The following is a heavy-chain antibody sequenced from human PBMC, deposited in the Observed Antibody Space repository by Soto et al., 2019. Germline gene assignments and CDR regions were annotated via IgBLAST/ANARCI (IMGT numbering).Heavy chain of an antibody. CDR3: AREDGGGTTNGNWFDP. V-gene: IGHV1-69*08. CDR2: IIPILGIA. D-gene: IGHD1-1*01. Sequence: QVQLVQSGAEVKKPGSSVKVSCKASGGTFSSYTISWVRQAPGQGLEWMGRIIPILGIANYAQKFQGRVTITAHKSTSTAYMELSSLRSEDTAVYYCAREDGGGTTNGNWFDPWGQGTLVTVSS. CDR1: GGTFSSYT. J-gene: IGHJ5*02.